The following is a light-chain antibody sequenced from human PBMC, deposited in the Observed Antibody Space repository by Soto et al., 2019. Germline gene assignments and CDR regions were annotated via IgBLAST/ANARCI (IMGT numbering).Light chain of an antibody. Sequence: DIQLTQSPSTLSASVGDRVTITCRTRQSISSWLDWYQQKPGKAPKLLIYDASSLESGVPSRFSGSGSGTEFNLTVSSLQPDDFATDYCQQYNSYSYTFGQGTRLEIK. V-gene: IGKV1-5*01. CDR1: QSISSW. J-gene: IGKJ5*01. CDR2: DAS. CDR3: QQYNSYSYT.